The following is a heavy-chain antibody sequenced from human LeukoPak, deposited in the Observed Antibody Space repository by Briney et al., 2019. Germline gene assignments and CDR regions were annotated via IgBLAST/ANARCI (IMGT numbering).Heavy chain of an antibody. V-gene: IGHV3-74*01. CDR1: GFTFSNYW. Sequence: PGGSLRLSCAASGFTFSNYWMHWVRQTPGEGLVWVSRINTDGSTTSYADSVKGRFTISRDNAKNSLYLQMNSLRAEDTALYHCARDPGRSSRTAAVWAFDIWGQGTMVTVSS. CDR3: ARDPGRSSRTAAVWAFDI. J-gene: IGHJ3*02. CDR2: INTDGSTT. D-gene: IGHD1-14*01.